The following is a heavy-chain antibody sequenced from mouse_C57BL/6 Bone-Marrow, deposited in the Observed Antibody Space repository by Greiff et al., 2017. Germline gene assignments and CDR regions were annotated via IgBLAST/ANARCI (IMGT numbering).Heavy chain of an antibody. V-gene: IGHV1-15*01. CDR1: GYTFTDYE. CDR2: IDPETGGT. D-gene: IGHD1-1*01. Sequence: QVQLQQSGAELVRPGASVTLSCKASGYTFTDYEMPWVKQTPVHGLEWIGAIDPETGGTAYNQKFKGKAILTADKSSSTAYMELRSLTSEDSAVYYSKVYYGSSSYAMDYWGKGPSVTVSS. J-gene: IGHJ4*01. CDR3: KVYYGSSSYAMDY.